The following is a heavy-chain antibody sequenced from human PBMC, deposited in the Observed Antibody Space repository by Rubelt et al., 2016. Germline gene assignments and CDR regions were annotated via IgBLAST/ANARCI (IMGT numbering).Heavy chain of an antibody. D-gene: IGHD6-25*01. J-gene: IGHJ4*02. CDR3: ARCDLGYSSVLD. CDR2: INSGNGNT. Sequence: QVQLVQSGAEVRKPGASVKVSCKASGYTFTTYAIHWVRQAPGQRLEWMGWINSGNGNTKYSQKFQGRVTITRDTSASTAYMELSSLRSEDTALYYCARCDLGYSSVLDWGQGTLVTVSS. CDR1: GYTFTTYA. V-gene: IGHV1-3*01.